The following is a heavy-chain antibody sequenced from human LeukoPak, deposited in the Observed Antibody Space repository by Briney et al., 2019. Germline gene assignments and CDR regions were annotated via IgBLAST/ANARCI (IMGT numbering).Heavy chain of an antibody. CDR2: ISPIFVTA. CDR1: GGTFSSYA. J-gene: IGHJ4*02. Sequence: GASVKVSCKASGGTFSSYAISWVRQAPGQGLEWMGGISPIFVTANYAQKFQGRVTITEDESTSTAYMELSSLRSEDTAVYYCARDISLNSSGCLDWGQGTLVTVSS. D-gene: IGHD6-19*01. V-gene: IGHV1-69*13. CDR3: ARDISLNSSGCLD.